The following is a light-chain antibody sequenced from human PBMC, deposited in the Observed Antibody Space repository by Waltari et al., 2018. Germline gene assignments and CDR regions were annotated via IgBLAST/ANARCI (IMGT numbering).Light chain of an antibody. CDR2: AAS. CDR1: QSIGTY. CDR3: QNHERLPAT. V-gene: IGKV3-20*01. Sequence: LTQSPGTLSLSPGERATLSCRASQSIGTYLVGYQQKPGQAPRLLMYAASRRATGIPERFSGSGSGTDFSLTISRLEPEDFAVYFCQNHERLPATFGQGTKVEIK. J-gene: IGKJ1*01.